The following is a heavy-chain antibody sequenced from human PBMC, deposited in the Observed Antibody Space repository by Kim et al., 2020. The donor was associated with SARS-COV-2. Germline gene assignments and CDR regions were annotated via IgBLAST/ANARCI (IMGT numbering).Heavy chain of an antibody. CDR3: ARARRYYDFWGGYSI. J-gene: IGHJ3*02. V-gene: IGHV3-30-3*01. Sequence: GGSLRLSCAASGFTFSSYAMHWVRQAPGKGLEWVAVISYDGSNKYYADSVKGRFTISRDNSKNTLYLQMNSLRAEDTAVYYCARARRYYDFWGGYSIWG. CDR2: ISYDGSNK. CDR1: GFTFSSYA. D-gene: IGHD3-3*01.